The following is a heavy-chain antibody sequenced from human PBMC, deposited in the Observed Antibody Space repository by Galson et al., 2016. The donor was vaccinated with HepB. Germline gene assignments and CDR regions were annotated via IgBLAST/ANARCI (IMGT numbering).Heavy chain of an antibody. V-gene: IGHV3-21*01. Sequence: SLRLSCAASGFTFSSYWMGWVRQAPGRGLEWVSSISSSSRYIYYADSVKGRFTSSRDNAKNSLFLQMHSLRAEDTAVYYCARGGPLEMSTILGFDYWGQGTLVTVSS. CDR2: ISSSSRYI. D-gene: IGHD5-24*01. CDR3: ARGGPLEMSTILGFDY. CDR1: GFTFSSYW. J-gene: IGHJ4*02.